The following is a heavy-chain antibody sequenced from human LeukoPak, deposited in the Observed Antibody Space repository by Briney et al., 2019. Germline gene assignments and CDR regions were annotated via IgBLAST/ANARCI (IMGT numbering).Heavy chain of an antibody. CDR1: GFTFSNYG. D-gene: IGHD2-8*01. Sequence: TGGSLRLSCAASGFTFSNYGMSWVRQAPGKGLEWVSAISGSGGSTYYANSVKGRFTISRDNYKSTLYLQMSSLRAEDTAVYYCAKGRDSYAILDYWGQGTLVTVSS. V-gene: IGHV3-23*01. CDR2: ISGSGGST. J-gene: IGHJ4*02. CDR3: AKGRDSYAILDY.